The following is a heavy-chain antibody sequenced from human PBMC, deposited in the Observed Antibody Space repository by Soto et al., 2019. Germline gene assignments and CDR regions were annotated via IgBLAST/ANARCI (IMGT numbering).Heavy chain of an antibody. J-gene: IGHJ4*02. CDR2: IYYSGTT. V-gene: IGHV4-30-4*01. CDR3: ARSRYCSSTSCFTLGDYFDS. Sequence: PSETLSLTCTVSGDSISSGDYYWSWIRRPPGKGLEWIGHIYYSGTTYYNPALKSRVTISVDTSKNQFSLKLSSVTAADTAVYHCARSRYCSSTSCFTLGDYFDSWGQGTLVTVSS. D-gene: IGHD2-2*01. CDR1: GDSISSGDYY.